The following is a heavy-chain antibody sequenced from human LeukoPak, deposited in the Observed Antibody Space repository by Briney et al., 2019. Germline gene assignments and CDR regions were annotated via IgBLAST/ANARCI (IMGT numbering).Heavy chain of an antibody. V-gene: IGHV1-69*13. CDR1: GGTFSSYA. J-gene: IGHJ4*02. CDR2: IIPIFGTA. CDR3: AYGYCSSTSCYPPFYYFDY. Sequence: GASVKVSCKASGGTFSSYAISWVRQAPGQGLEWMGGIIPIFGTANYAHMFQGRVTITADESTSPAYMELSSRRSEDTAVYYCAYGYCSSTSCYPPFYYFDYWGQGTLVTVSS. D-gene: IGHD2-2*01.